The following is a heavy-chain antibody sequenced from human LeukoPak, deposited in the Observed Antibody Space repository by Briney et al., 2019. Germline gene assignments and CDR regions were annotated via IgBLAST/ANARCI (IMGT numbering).Heavy chain of an antibody. D-gene: IGHD6-19*01. J-gene: IGHJ5*02. V-gene: IGHV1-8*01. CDR3: ARGRGSGHKENWFDP. CDR2: MNPNSGNT. CDR1: GYTFTTYD. Sequence: ASVKVSCKASGYTFTTYDINWVRQAPGQGLEWMGWMNPNSGNTGYTQKFQGRVTMTRNTSISTAYMELSSLRSEDTAVYYCARGRGSGHKENWFDPWGRGTLVTVSS.